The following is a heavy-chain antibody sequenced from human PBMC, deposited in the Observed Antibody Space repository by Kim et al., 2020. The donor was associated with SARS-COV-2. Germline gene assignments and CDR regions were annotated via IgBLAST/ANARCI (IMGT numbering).Heavy chain of an antibody. CDR3: ARGYYYDSSGYYGMDV. V-gene: IGHV4-34*01. Sequence: SLKRRVTISVDTSKNQFSLKLSSVTAADTAVYYCARGYYYDSSGYYGMDVWGQGTTVTVSS. J-gene: IGHJ6*02. D-gene: IGHD3-22*01.